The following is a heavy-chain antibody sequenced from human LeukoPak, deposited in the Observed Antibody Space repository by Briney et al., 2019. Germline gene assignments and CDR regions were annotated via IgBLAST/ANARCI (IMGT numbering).Heavy chain of an antibody. V-gene: IGHV3-7*04. Sequence: PGGSLRLSCAVSGFTFSNFWMSWVRQAPGRGLEWVANIHPEGNEKYHVESVKGRFTISRDNTKNLLFLKMNGLRVEDTAVYYCARGDDFSGDHWGQGTLVTVSS. CDR1: GFTFSNFW. CDR2: IHPEGNEK. CDR3: ARGDDFSGDH. J-gene: IGHJ4*02. D-gene: IGHD1-1*01.